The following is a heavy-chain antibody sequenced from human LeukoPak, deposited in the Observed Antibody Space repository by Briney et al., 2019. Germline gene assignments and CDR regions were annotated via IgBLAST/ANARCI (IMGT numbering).Heavy chain of an antibody. D-gene: IGHD3-3*01. V-gene: IGHV3-23*01. J-gene: IGHJ6*02. CDR2: ISGSGGST. CDR3: ARVQDTFYDFWSGYSAQHYYGMDV. CDR1: GFTFSSYA. Sequence: GGSLRLSCAASGFTFSSYAMSWVRQAPGKGLEWVSAISGSGGSTYYADSVKGRFTISRDNAKNTLYLQMNSLRAEDTAVYYCARVQDTFYDFWSGYSAQHYYGMDVWGQGTTVTVSS.